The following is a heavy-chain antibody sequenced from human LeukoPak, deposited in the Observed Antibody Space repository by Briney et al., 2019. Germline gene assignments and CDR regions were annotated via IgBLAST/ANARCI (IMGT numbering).Heavy chain of an antibody. D-gene: IGHD3-22*01. CDR3: ASAYYYDSSGYYIGCAFDI. Sequence: SETLSLTCAVSGGSISSSNWWGWVRQPPGKGLEWIGEIYHSGSTNYNPSLKSRVTISVDKSKNQFSLKLSSVTAADTAVYYCASAYYYDSSGYYIGCAFDIWGQGTMVTVSS. CDR1: GGSISSSNW. J-gene: IGHJ3*02. V-gene: IGHV4-4*02. CDR2: IYHSGST.